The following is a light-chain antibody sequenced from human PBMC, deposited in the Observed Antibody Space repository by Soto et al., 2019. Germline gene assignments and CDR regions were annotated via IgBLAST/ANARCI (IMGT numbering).Light chain of an antibody. V-gene: IGKV3-15*01. J-gene: IGKJ5*01. CDR2: GAF. CDR1: QSVSSSY. Sequence: EIVLTQSPGTLSLSPGERATLSCRASQSVSSSYLAWYQQKPGQAPSLLIYGAFTRATGIPARFSGTGSGTEFTLTISSLQSEDFALYYCQQYNDWRSISFGQGTRLEIK. CDR3: QQYNDWRSIS.